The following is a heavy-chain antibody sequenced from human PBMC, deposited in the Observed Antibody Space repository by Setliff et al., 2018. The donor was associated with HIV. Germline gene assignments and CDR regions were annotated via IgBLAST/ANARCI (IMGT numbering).Heavy chain of an antibody. J-gene: IGHJ6*03. Sequence: RASVKVSCKASGGTFSSYTINWVRQAPGQGLEWMGRSIPILGIGNDEQAQKFKGRVTFTADKSTSTVYMELSSLRSEDTAVYYCARCGAGEWHLYMDVWGKGTEVTVSS. CDR2: SIPILGIG. CDR3: ARCGAGEWHLYMDV. CDR1: GGTFSSYT. D-gene: IGHD3-16*01. V-gene: IGHV1-69*02.